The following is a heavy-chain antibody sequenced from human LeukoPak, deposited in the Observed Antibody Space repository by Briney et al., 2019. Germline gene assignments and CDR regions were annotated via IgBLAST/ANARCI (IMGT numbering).Heavy chain of an antibody. Sequence: SETLSLTCTVSGVSISSSNSYWGWIRQPPGKGLEWIGSIYYSGNTYYNASLKSQVSISIDTSKNQFSLKLTSVTAADTAVYYCAKESRVVMDYWGQGTLVTVFS. D-gene: IGHD3-22*01. CDR2: IYYSGNT. V-gene: IGHV4-39*02. CDR3: AKESRVVMDY. J-gene: IGHJ4*02. CDR1: GVSISSSNSY.